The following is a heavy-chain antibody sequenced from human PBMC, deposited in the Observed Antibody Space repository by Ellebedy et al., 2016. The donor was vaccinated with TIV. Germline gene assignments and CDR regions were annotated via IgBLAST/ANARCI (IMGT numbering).Heavy chain of an antibody. Sequence: GESLKISGAASGFTFSRCWMSWARQAPGKGLEWVANIKEDGSVRDYVDSVKGRFTISRDNAKNSLYLQLNSLRAEDTAVYYCASTGLAWGQGTLVTVSS. CDR2: IKEDGSVR. D-gene: IGHD2-8*02. J-gene: IGHJ5*02. V-gene: IGHV3-7*01. CDR1: GFTFSRCW. CDR3: ASTGLA.